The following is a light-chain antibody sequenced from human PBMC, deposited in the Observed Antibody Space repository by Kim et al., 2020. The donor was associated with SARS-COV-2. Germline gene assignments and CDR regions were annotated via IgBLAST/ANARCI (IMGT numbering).Light chain of an antibody. Sequence: LSPGERAPLSCRASQSVSSYLAWYQQKPGQAPRLRIYDASNRATGIPARFSGSGPGTDFTLTISSLEPEDFAVYYCQQRSNWPITFGQGTRLEIK. J-gene: IGKJ5*01. CDR2: DAS. CDR3: QQRSNWPIT. CDR1: QSVSSY. V-gene: IGKV3D-11*02.